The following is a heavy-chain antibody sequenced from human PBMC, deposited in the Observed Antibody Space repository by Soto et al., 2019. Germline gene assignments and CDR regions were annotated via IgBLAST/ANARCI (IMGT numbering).Heavy chain of an antibody. Sequence: QVQLQESGPGLVKPSQTLSLTCTVSGGSISSGGYYWSWIRQHPGKGLEWIGYIYYSGSTYYNPSLKSRVTISVDTSKHQFSLKLSSVTAADTAVYYCARGDCSGGSCYGDGMDVWGQGTTVTVSS. CDR2: IYYSGST. J-gene: IGHJ6*02. D-gene: IGHD2-15*01. CDR3: ARGDCSGGSCYGDGMDV. V-gene: IGHV4-31*03. CDR1: GGSISSGGYY.